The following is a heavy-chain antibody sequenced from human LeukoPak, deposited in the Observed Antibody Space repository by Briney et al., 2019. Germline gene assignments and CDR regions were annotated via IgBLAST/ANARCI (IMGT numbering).Heavy chain of an antibody. J-gene: IGHJ4*02. CDR3: AKAAVRGVTAGEFDY. Sequence: GGSLRLSCAASGFIVSINYMSWVRQAPGKGLEWVSVIYSDGRTYYAESVKGRFTISRDNSKNTLYLQMNSLRAEDMAVYYCAKAAVRGVTAGEFDYWGQGTLVTVSS. V-gene: IGHV3-53*01. CDR2: IYSDGRT. D-gene: IGHD3-10*01. CDR1: GFIVSINY.